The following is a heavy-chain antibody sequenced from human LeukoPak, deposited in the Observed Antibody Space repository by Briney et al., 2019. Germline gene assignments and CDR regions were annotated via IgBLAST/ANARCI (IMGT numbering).Heavy chain of an antibody. V-gene: IGHV3-23*01. CDR1: GFTFSSYA. CDR2: ISGSGGST. J-gene: IGHJ4*02. D-gene: IGHD4-17*01. Sequence: GGSLRLSCAASGFTFSSYATSWVRQAPGKGLEWVSAISGSGGSTYYADSVKGRFTISRDNSKNTLYLQMDSLRGDDTAVYYCARSDDYGDYLVDYWGQGTLVTVSS. CDR3: ARSDDYGDYLVDY.